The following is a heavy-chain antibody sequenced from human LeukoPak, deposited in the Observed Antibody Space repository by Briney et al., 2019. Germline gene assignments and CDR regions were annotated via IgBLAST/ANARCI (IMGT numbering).Heavy chain of an antibody. CDR3: ARDMYNPGTWYYYGSGSYFSFDY. J-gene: IGHJ4*02. V-gene: IGHV3-21*01. D-gene: IGHD3-10*01. CDR2: ISSSSSYI. CDR1: GFTFSSYS. Sequence: GGSLRLSCAASGFTFSSYSMNWVRQAPGKGLEWVSSISSSSSYIYYADSVKGRFTISRDKAKNSLYLQMNSLRAEDTAVYYCARDMYNPGTWYYYGSGSYFSFDYWGQGTLVTVSS.